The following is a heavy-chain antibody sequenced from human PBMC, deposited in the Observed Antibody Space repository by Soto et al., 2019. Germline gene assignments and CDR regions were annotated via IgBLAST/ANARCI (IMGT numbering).Heavy chain of an antibody. CDR1: GASVSTPYW. V-gene: IGHV4-4*02. D-gene: IGHD6-19*01. Sequence: QVYLQESGPGLVKPSVTLSLTCAVSGASVSTPYWWTWVRQPPGKDLEWIGDVYHTGGNNYNPSLMSRVTISLDKSNNQFSLDMNPVTAADTAIYYCAYSTGWYRLDVWGQGTMVIVSS. CDR2: VYHTGGN. J-gene: IGHJ3*01. CDR3: AYSTGWYRLDV.